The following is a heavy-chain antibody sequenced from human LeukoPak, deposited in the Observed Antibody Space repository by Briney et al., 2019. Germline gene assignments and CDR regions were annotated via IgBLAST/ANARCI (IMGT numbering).Heavy chain of an antibody. CDR2: IYPGDSDT. J-gene: IGHJ4*02. D-gene: IGHD3-22*01. CDR3: ARRAYYYDSSGYSMAENSDY. CDR1: GYSFTSYW. Sequence: GESLKISCKGSGYSFTSYWIGWVRQMPGKGLEWMGIIYPGDSDTRYSPSFQGQVTISADKSISTAYLQWSSLKASDTAMYYCARRAYYYDSSGYSMAENSDYWGQGTLVTVSS. V-gene: IGHV5-51*01.